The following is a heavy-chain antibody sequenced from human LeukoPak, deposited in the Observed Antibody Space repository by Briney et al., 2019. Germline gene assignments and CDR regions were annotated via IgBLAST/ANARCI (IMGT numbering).Heavy chain of an antibody. V-gene: IGHV3-48*04. J-gene: IGHJ6*03. D-gene: IGHD6-19*01. Sequence: GGSLRLSCAASGFTFSSYGMHWVRQAPGRGLEWVSYISSSGSTIYYADSVKGRFTISRDNAKNSLYLQMNSLRAEDTAVYYCARVAVAGTGPWDYYYYMDVWGKGTAVTISS. CDR3: ARVAVAGTGPWDYYYYMDV. CDR2: ISSSGSTI. CDR1: GFTFSSYG.